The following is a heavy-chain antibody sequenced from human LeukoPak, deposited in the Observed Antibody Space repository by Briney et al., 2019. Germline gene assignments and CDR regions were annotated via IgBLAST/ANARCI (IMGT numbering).Heavy chain of an antibody. J-gene: IGHJ1*01. V-gene: IGHV3-74*01. Sequence: GGSLRLSCAASGFTFSSYWMHWVRQAPGKGLVWVSRIKSDGTTNYADSVKGRFTISRGNAKNTLSLQMNSLRAEDTGVYYCARAPSEIGGYYPEYFRHWGQGTLVTVSS. CDR1: GFTFSSYW. D-gene: IGHD3-22*01. CDR3: ARAPSEIGGYYPEYFRH. CDR2: IKSDGTT.